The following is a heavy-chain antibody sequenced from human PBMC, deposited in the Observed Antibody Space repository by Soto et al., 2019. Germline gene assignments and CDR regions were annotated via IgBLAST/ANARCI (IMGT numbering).Heavy chain of an antibody. J-gene: IGHJ4*02. Sequence: SETLSLTCTVSDGSITSSYNFWGWIRQPPGKGMEWIGTIFYGGNTYYNPSLKSRVTMSVDTFKNQFSLRLSSVTAADTAVYFCASRYYFDYGGYYHTFDDWGQGTLGTVSS. CDR3: ASRYYFDYGGYYHTFDD. CDR1: DGSITSSYNF. D-gene: IGHD3-22*01. V-gene: IGHV4-39*01. CDR2: IFYGGNT.